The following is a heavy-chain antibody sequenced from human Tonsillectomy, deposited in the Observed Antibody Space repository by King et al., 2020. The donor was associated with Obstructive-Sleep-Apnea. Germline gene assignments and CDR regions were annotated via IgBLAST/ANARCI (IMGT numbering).Heavy chain of an antibody. D-gene: IGHD3-10*01. V-gene: IGHV3-23*04. CDR1: GFTFSSYA. Sequence: EVQLVESGGGLLQPGGSMRLSCAASGFTFSSYAMSWVRQAPGKGLAWVSAISGSGGSTYYADSVKGRFTISRANSKNTLYLQMNSLRAEDTAVYYCAKGEYYYGSGSYSDYWGQGTLVTVSS. CDR3: AKGEYYYGSGSYSDY. CDR2: ISGSGGST. J-gene: IGHJ4*02.